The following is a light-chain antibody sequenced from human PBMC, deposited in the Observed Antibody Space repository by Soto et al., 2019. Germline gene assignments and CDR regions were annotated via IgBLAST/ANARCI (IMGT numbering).Light chain of an antibody. CDR1: HSVSSSY. V-gene: IGKV3-20*01. CDR3: QQYDRWPHT. CDR2: GAS. J-gene: IGKJ2*01. Sequence: EIVLTQSPGTLSLSPGERATLSCRASHSVSSSYLAWYQQKPGQAPRLLIHGASTRATGVPARFSGSGSGTDFTLTISSLQSEDFAVYYCQQYDRWPHTFGQGTKLQIK.